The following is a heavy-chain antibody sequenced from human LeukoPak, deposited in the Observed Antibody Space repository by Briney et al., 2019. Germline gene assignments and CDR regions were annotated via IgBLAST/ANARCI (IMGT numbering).Heavy chain of an antibody. CDR1: GLSFNTYA. V-gene: IGHV3-23*01. D-gene: IGHD3-9*01. CDR2: ISGRGDSP. J-gene: IGHJ4*02. Sequence: GGSLRLSCAASGLSFNTYAMSWVRQAPGKGLEWVSTISGRGDSPYYADSVKGRFSISRDNSKNTLFLHMNSLRAEGTAVYFCARDPGYAIYYFDYWGQGNLVTVSS. CDR3: ARDPGYAIYYFDY.